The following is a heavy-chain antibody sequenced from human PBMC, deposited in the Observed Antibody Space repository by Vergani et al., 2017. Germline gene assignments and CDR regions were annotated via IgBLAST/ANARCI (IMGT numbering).Heavy chain of an antibody. D-gene: IGHD2-8*01. CDR3: ARDCTSGGCPDNYGMDV. CDR2: IGSSGPYI. CDR1: GGSISSYY. Sequence: VQLQESGPGLVKPSETLSLTCTVSGGSISSYYWSWVRQAPGKGLEWVAFIGSSGPYINYADSVKGRFIISRDNTNNSLFLQLRSLRAEDAAVYYCARDCTSGGCPDNYGMDVWGQGATVTVSS. J-gene: IGHJ6*02. V-gene: IGHV3-21*06.